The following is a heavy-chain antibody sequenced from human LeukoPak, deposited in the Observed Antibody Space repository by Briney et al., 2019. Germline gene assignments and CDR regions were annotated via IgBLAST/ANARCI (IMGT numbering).Heavy chain of an antibody. Sequence: GGSLRLSCAASGFTFSTYSMTWVRQAPGKGLEWVSSITSSSSYIYYADSVKGRFTISRDNAKSSLYLQMNSLRAEDTALYYCARHRTASDYWGQGTLVTVSS. J-gene: IGHJ4*02. CDR3: ARHRTASDY. CDR2: ITSSSSYI. V-gene: IGHV3-21*01. D-gene: IGHD3-16*02. CDR1: GFTFSTYS.